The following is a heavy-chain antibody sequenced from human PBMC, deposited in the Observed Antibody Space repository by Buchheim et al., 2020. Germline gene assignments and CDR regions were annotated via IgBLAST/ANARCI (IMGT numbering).Heavy chain of an antibody. D-gene: IGHD3-22*01. Sequence: QLQLRESGPRLVRPSETLSLYCTVSGVSISGRNYYWTWIRQYPGKGLQWFWYMYSSGTTHYNPSLTSRVVISVDTSKNQFSLKLSSVTAADTAMYYCARWLAIGEYYGMDVWGQG. J-gene: IGHJ6*02. V-gene: IGHV4-31*03. CDR1: GVSISGRNYY. CDR2: MYSSGTT. CDR3: ARWLAIGEYYGMDV.